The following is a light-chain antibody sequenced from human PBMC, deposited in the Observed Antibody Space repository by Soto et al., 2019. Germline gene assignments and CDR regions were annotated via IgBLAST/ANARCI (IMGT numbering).Light chain of an antibody. Sequence: EIVLTQTPLLSPVTLGQPASISCRSSRSLVASDGNAYLTWLHQRPGQPPRPLIYKVSQRLSGVPYRFSGSGAGTDFTLHISRVEAEDVGNYFCMQATQLRTFGQGTRLEIK. V-gene: IGKV2-24*01. J-gene: IGKJ5*01. CDR1: RSLVASDGNAY. CDR2: KVS. CDR3: MQATQLRT.